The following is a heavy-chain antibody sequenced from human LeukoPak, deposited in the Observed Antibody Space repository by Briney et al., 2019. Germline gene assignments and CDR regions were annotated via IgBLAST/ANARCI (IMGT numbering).Heavy chain of an antibody. V-gene: IGHV4-59*11. CDR1: GGSISSHY. D-gene: IGHD1-7*01. CDR2: IYYSGST. J-gene: IGHJ4*02. CDR3: ARALNWNYDY. Sequence: PSETLSLTCTVSGGSISSHYWSWIRQPPGKGLEWIGYIYYSGSTNYSPSLKSRVTISVDTSKDQFSLKLSSVTAADTAVYYCARALNWNYDYWGQGTLVTVSS.